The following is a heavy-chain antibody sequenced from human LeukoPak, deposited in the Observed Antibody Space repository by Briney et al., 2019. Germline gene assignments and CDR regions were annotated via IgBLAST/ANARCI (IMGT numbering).Heavy chain of an antibody. V-gene: IGHV3-23*01. D-gene: IGHD3-9*01. CDR1: GFTFSTFA. Sequence: GGSLRLSCAASGFTFSTFAMIWVRQPPGKGLEWVSSIFPSGGEIHYADSVRGRFTISRDNSKSTLSLQMNSLRAEDTAVYYCAKDLGLRYFDWFASRDAFDIWGQGTMVTVSS. CDR3: AKDLGLRYFDWFASRDAFDI. CDR2: IFPSGGEI. J-gene: IGHJ3*02.